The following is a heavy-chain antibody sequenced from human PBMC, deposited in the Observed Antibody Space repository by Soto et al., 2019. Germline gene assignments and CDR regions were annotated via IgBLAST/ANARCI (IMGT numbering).Heavy chain of an antibody. CDR1: GYTLTELS. Sequence: ASVKVSCKXSGYTLTELSMHWVRQAPGKGLEWMGGFDPEDGETIYAQKFQGRVTMTEDTSTDTAYMELSSLRSEDTAVYYCATEGYCSGGSCPALDYWGQGTLVTVS. J-gene: IGHJ4*02. CDR2: FDPEDGET. CDR3: ATEGYCSGGSCPALDY. D-gene: IGHD2-15*01. V-gene: IGHV1-24*01.